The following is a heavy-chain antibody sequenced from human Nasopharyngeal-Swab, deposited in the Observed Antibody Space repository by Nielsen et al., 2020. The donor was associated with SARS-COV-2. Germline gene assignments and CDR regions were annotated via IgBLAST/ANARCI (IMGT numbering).Heavy chain of an antibody. D-gene: IGHD6-6*01. CDR3: ARIGYSSSSTDY. Sequence: GGSLRLSCAASGFTFTNYWMSWFRQAPGKGLEWVANINQDESVKYYVDSVKGRFTVSRDNAKDSLYLQMNSLRIEDTAVYFCARIGYSSSSTDYWGQGTLVTGSS. V-gene: IGHV3-7*01. CDR1: GFTFTNYW. CDR2: INQDESVK. J-gene: IGHJ4*02.